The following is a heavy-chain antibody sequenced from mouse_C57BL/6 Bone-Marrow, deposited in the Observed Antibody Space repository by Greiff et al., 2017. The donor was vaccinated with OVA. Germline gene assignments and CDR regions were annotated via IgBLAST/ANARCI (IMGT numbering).Heavy chain of an antibody. V-gene: IGHV14-4*01. CDR2: IDPENGDT. Sequence: SGAELVRPGASVKLSCTASGFNIKDDYMHWVKQRPEQGLEWIGWIDPENGDTEYASKFQGKATITADTSSNTAYLQLSSLTSEDTAVYYCTTSGTVVANYDMDDWGQGTSVTVSS. D-gene: IGHD1-1*01. CDR1: GFNIKDDY. CDR3: TTSGTVVANYDMDD. J-gene: IGHJ4*01.